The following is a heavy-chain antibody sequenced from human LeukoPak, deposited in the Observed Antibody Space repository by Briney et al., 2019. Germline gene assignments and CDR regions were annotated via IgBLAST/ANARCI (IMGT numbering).Heavy chain of an antibody. Sequence: GGSLRLSCTTSGFTFSSYSMNWVRQAPGKGLEWVSFISSSSSYIYYADSVKGRFTISRDNAKNSLYLQMSSLRAEDAAVYYCAGGVGSAYYYYFDYWGQGTLVTVSS. CDR2: ISSSSSYI. D-gene: IGHD3-22*01. J-gene: IGHJ4*02. CDR3: AGGVGSAYYYYFDY. CDR1: GFTFSSYS. V-gene: IGHV3-21*01.